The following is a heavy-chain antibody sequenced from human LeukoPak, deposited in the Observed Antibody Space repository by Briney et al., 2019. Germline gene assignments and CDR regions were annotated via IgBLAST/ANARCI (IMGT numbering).Heavy chain of an antibody. J-gene: IGHJ4*02. D-gene: IGHD6-13*01. CDR1: GFTFSSYS. CDR3: ARNTLGQFDY. Sequence: GRSLRLSCAASGFTFSSYSMNWVRQAPGKGLECVSSISSSSSYIYYADSVKGRYTISRENAKNSLYLQMNSLRGEDTAVYYCARNTLGQFDYWGQGTLVSVSS. V-gene: IGHV3-21*01. CDR2: ISSSSSYI.